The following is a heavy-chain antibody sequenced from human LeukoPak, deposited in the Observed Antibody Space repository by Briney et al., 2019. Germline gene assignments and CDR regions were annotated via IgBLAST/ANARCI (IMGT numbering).Heavy chain of an antibody. CDR1: GFTFSNYG. CDR2: IRHDGSNK. J-gene: IGHJ6*02. V-gene: IGHV3-30*02. D-gene: IGHD3-3*01. Sequence: GGSLRLSCAASGFTFSNYGVHWVRQAPGKGLEWVAVIRHDGSNKFYADSVKGRVTISRDNSKNTLYLQMNSLRAEDTAVYYCAKTLNEFWTYYAMDVWGQGTTVTVSS. CDR3: AKTLNEFWTYYAMDV.